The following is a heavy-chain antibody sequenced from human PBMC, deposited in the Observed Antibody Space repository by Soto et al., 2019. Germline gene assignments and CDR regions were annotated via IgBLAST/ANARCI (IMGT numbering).Heavy chain of an antibody. J-gene: IGHJ6*02. Sequence: EVQVVESGGGLVQPGGSLRLSCAASGFTFSSYAMHWVRQAPGKGLEYVSVITSNGNYTDYASSVKGRFTISRDNSKNTLYLHMGSLRAEDMAVYYCARRIPFGYGMDVWGQGTTVTVSS. CDR3: ARRIPFGYGMDV. D-gene: IGHD2-21*01. CDR2: ITSNGNYT. CDR1: GFTFSSYA. V-gene: IGHV3-64*01.